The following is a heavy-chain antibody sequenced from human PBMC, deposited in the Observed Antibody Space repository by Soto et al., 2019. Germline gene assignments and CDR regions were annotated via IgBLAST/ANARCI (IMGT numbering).Heavy chain of an antibody. V-gene: IGHV1-2*04. Sequence: ASVKVSCKASGYSFTDYHIHWVRQAPGQGLEWLGRINPKSGGTSTAQKFQGWVTMTSDSSKTTVYLQMNDLRPADTAVYYCATWHEREHAYDVWGQGTTVTVSS. CDR3: ATWHEREHAYDV. CDR1: GYSFTDYH. D-gene: IGHD1-1*01. J-gene: IGHJ3*01. CDR2: INPKSGGT.